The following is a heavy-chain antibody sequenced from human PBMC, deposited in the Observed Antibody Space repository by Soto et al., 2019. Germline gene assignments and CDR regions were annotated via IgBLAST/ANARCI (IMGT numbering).Heavy chain of an antibody. CDR1: GGSFSGYY. CDR3: ARRSSSWSPFDY. D-gene: IGHD6-13*01. Sequence: ASETLSLTCAGYGGSFSGYYCSWIRQPPWKGLEWIGEINHSGITNYNPSLKSRVTISVDTSKNQFSLKLSSVTAADTAVYYCARRSSSWSPFDYWGQGNLVPVSS. V-gene: IGHV4-34*01. CDR2: INHSGIT. J-gene: IGHJ4*02.